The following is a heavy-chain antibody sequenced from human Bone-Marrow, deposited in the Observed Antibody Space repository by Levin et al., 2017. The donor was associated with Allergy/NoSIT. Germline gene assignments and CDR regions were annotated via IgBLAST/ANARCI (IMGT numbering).Heavy chain of an antibody. Sequence: GGSVKVSCKASGYSFTTYALNWVRQAPGQGLEWMGWINTYTETPTFAQGFTGRFVFSLDTSVSTAYLQISNLRAEDTAIYYCAQHNSEIDASDSWGQGSLITVSS. CDR1: GYSFTTYA. CDR3: AQHNSEIDASDS. D-gene: IGHD1-20*01. CDR2: INTYTETP. J-gene: IGHJ5*01. V-gene: IGHV7-4-1*02.